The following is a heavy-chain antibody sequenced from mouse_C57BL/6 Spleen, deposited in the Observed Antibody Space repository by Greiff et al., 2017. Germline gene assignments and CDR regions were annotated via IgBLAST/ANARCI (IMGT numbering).Heavy chain of an antibody. CDR2: IYPRSGNS. J-gene: IGHJ2*01. D-gene: IGHD2-4*01. CDR1: GYTFTSYG. V-gene: IGHV1-81*01. Sequence: QVQLQQSGAELARPGASVKLSCKASGYTFTSYGISWVKQRTGQGLEWIGEIYPRSGNSYYNEKFKGKATLTADKSSSTAYMELRSLTSEDSAVYFCARSRDYDQGYYFDYWGQGTTLTVSS. CDR3: ARSRDYDQGYYFDY.